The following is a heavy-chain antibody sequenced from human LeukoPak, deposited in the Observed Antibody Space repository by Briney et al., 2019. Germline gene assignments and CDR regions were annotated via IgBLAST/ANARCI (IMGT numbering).Heavy chain of an antibody. V-gene: IGHV4-61*08. J-gene: IGHJ5*02. D-gene: IGHD3-10*01. Sequence: SETLSLTCTVSDYSISSGYGYYWGWIRQPPGKGLEWIGYIYYSGSTNYNPSLKSRVTISVDTSKNQFSLKLSSVTAADTAVYYCARGHGSGSSPLWWFDPWGQGTLVTVSS. CDR1: DYSISSGYGYY. CDR3: ARGHGSGSSPLWWFDP. CDR2: IYYSGST.